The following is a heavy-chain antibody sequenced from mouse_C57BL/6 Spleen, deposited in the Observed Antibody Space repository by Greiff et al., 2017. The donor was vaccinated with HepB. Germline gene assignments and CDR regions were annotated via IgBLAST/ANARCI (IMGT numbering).Heavy chain of an antibody. J-gene: IGHJ3*01. CDR1: GYTFTDYN. V-gene: IGHV1-18*01. CDR3: ARSLYYDYGGRFAY. D-gene: IGHD2-4*01. Sequence: EVKLQESGPELVKPGASGYTFTDYNMDWVKQSHGKSLEWIGDINPNNGGTIYNQKFKGKATLTVDKSSSTAYMELRSLTSEDTAVYYCARSLYYDYGGRFAYWGQGTLVTVSA. CDR2: INPNNGGT.